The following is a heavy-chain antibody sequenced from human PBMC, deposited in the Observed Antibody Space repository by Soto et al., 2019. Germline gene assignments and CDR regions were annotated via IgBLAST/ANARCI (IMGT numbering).Heavy chain of an antibody. CDR1: GGTFSSYT. CDR2: IIPILGIA. V-gene: IGHV1-69*02. Sequence: QVQLVQSGAEVKKPGSSVKVSCKASGGTFSSYTISWVRQAPGQGLEWMGRIIPILGIANYAQKFQGRVTNTADKSTSKAYMELSSLRSEDTAVYYCARIPPGIAAAGQTNYYYYGMDVWGQGTTVTVSS. D-gene: IGHD6-13*01. CDR3: ARIPPGIAAAGQTNYYYYGMDV. J-gene: IGHJ6*02.